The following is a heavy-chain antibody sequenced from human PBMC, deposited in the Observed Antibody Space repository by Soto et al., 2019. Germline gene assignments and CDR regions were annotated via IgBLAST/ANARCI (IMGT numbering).Heavy chain of an antibody. Sequence: PGGSLRLSCAASGITFRNYGMNWVRQAPGKGLEWVSYIGIGSSTKYYADSVKGRFTISRDNAKNSLYLQMNSLRAEDTAVYYCARDQLYYNDISGRPLNAFDVWGQGTMVTVSS. CDR3: ARDQLYYNDISGRPLNAFDV. CDR1: GITFRNYG. D-gene: IGHD3-22*01. J-gene: IGHJ3*01. V-gene: IGHV3-48*01. CDR2: IGIGSSTK.